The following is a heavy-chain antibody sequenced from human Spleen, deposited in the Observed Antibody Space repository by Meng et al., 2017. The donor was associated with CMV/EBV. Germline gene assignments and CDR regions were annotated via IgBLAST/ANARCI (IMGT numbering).Heavy chain of an antibody. CDR2: IYSGGGT. CDR3: ARGPTPPHQLQLPDYAMDV. Sequence: GGSLRLSCAASGFTFSSYAMSWVRQAPGKGLEWVSVIYSGGGTYSVDSVKGRFTISRDNSKNTLYLQMNSLRVEDTAVYYCARGPTPPHQLQLPDYAMDVWGQGTTVTVSS. CDR1: GFTFSSYA. J-gene: IGHJ6*02. V-gene: IGHV3-53*01. D-gene: IGHD1-1*01.